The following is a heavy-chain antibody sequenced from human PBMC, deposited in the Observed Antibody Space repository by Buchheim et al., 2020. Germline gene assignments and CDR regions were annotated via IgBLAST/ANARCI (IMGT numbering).Heavy chain of an antibody. J-gene: IGHJ6*02. CDR3: ARVGMVQGVLYYYYYGMDV. V-gene: IGHV3-7*03. Sequence: EVQLVESGGGLVQPGGSLRLSCAASKFTFSSYWMSWVRQAPGKGLEWVATLKDDGREQYYVDSVKGRFTISRDNAKNSLYLQMNSLRAEDTAVYYCARVGMVQGVLYYYYYGMDVWGQGTT. CDR1: KFTFSSYW. D-gene: IGHD3-10*01. CDR2: LKDDGREQ.